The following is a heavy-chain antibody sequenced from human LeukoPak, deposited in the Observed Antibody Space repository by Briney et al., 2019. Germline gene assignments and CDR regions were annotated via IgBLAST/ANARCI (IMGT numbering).Heavy chain of an antibody. D-gene: IGHD3-22*01. CDR2: ISGSGGST. V-gene: IGHV3-23*01. CDR3: AKLVVITHRGDY. CDR1: GFTFSSYV. J-gene: IGHJ4*02. Sequence: GGSLRLSCAASGFTFSSYVMSWVRQAPGKGLEWVSGISGSGGSTYYADSVKGRFTISRDNSKNTLCLQMNSLRAEDTAVYYCAKLVVITHRGDYWGQGTLVTVSS.